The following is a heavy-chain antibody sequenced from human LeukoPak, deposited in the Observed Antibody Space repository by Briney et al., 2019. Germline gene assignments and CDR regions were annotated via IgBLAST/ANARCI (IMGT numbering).Heavy chain of an antibody. Sequence: GGSLRLSCVASGFTFSTAWMRWARQTPGKGLVWVSHINGDGRRINYADDVKGRFTISRDNAKNTLYPQMNSLRVEDTAVYYCVRDLPRTSGPWGQGTLVTVSS. D-gene: IGHD3-10*01. CDR3: VRDLPRTSGP. CDR1: GFTFSTAW. J-gene: IGHJ5*02. V-gene: IGHV3-74*01. CDR2: INGDGRRI.